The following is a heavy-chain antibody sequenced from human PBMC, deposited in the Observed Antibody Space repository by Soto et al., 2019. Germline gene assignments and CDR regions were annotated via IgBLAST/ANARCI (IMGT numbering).Heavy chain of an antibody. Sequence: QVQLVQSGAEVTKPGSSVKVSCKASGGTFSRYTINWVRQAPGQGLEWMGRIIPIAAIANYTQKFQGRVTITVDKSSTTAYMDLSSLRSDDTAVYYCARGSTIVRGAPSWFDPWGQGTLVTVSS. CDR3: ARGSTIVRGAPSWFDP. CDR2: IIPIAAIA. V-gene: IGHV1-69*02. CDR1: GGTFSRYT. J-gene: IGHJ5*02. D-gene: IGHD3-10*01.